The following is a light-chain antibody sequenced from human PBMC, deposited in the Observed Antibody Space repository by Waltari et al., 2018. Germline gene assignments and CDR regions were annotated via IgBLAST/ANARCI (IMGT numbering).Light chain of an antibody. J-gene: IGKJ1*01. CDR3: QQYYSTPQT. CDR2: WAS. CDR1: QSVLYSSNNKNY. V-gene: IGKV4-1*01. Sequence: DIVMTQSPDSLAVSLGERATINCKSSQSVLYSSNNKNYLAWYQQKPGQPPKLLIYWASTRESGVPDRCSGSGSGTDFTLTISSLQAEDVAVYYCQQYYSTPQTFGQGTKVEIK.